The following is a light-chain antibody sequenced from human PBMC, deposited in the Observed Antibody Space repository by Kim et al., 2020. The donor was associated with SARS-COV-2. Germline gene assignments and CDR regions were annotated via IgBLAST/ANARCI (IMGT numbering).Light chain of an antibody. CDR1: SSDVGAYNF. CDR3: SSYTTSSTYV. Sequence: GQSITISCTGTSSDVGAYNFVSWYQQHPGKAPKLMIYDVTNRPSGVSKRFSGSKSGNTASLTISGLQAEDEADYYCSSYTTSSTYVFGTGTKVTVL. V-gene: IGLV2-14*03. CDR2: DVT. J-gene: IGLJ1*01.